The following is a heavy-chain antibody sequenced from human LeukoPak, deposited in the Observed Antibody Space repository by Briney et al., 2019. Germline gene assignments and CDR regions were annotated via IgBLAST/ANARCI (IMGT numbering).Heavy chain of an antibody. CDR3: AREIYGPTEDPRSMYYFDY. CDR2: IYTSGST. D-gene: IGHD2/OR15-2a*01. J-gene: IGHJ4*02. CDR1: GGSISSYY. Sequence: SETLSLTCTVSGGSISSYYWSWIRQPAGKGLEWIGRIYTSGSTNYNPSLKSRVTISVDTSKNQFSLKLSSVTAADTAVYYCAREIYGPTEDPRSMYYFDYWGQGTLVTVSS. V-gene: IGHV4-4*07.